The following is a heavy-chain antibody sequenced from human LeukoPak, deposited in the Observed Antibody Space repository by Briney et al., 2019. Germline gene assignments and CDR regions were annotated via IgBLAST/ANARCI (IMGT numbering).Heavy chain of an antibody. CDR1: GFTFSTYV. J-gene: IGHJ4*02. D-gene: IGHD1-1*01. CDR2: ISGSGSST. Sequence: GGSLRLSCAASGFTFSTYVMSWVRQAPGKGLEWVSAISGSGSSTYYADSVKGRFTISRDNSKNTLYLQMNSLGADDTAVYYCAKGNWRYFDYWGQGTLVTVSS. V-gene: IGHV3-23*01. CDR3: AKGNWRYFDY.